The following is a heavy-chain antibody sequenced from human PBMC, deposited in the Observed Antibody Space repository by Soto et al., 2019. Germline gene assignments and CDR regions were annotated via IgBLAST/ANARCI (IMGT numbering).Heavy chain of an antibody. CDR1: GYTFTSYG. D-gene: IGHD3-3*01. V-gene: IGHV1-18*04. CDR2: ISAYNGNT. J-gene: IGHJ6*02. Sequence: ASVKVSCKASGYTFTSYGMSWVRQAPGQGLEWMGWISAYNGNTNYAQKLQGRVTMTTDTSTSTAYMELRSLRSDDTAVYYCARVQERFLEWLYIPYYYGMDVWGQGTTVTVSS. CDR3: ARVQERFLEWLYIPYYYGMDV.